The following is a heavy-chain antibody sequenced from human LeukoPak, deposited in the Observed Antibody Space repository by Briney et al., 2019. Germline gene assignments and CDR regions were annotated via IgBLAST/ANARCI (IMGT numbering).Heavy chain of an antibody. CDR2: IIPNLGIA. V-gene: IGHV1-69*04. CDR1: GGTFSSYA. D-gene: IGHD5-18*01. Sequence: SVKVSCKASGGTFSSYAISWVRQAPGQGLEWMGRIIPNLGIANYAQKFQGRVTITADKSTSTAYMELSSLRSEDTAVYYCARESAAMVANDAFDIWGQGTMVTVSS. CDR3: ARESAAMVANDAFDI. J-gene: IGHJ3*02.